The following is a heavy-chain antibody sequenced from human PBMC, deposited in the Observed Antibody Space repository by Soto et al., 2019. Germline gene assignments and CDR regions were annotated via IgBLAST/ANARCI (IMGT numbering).Heavy chain of an antibody. CDR2: IYYSGST. V-gene: IGHV4-59*01. D-gene: IGHD3-22*01. CDR1: GGSIGSYG. CDR3: ARVDYYDSSGYSTFDI. Sequence: SETLSLTCTVSGGSIGSYGGSWIRQPPGKGLEWIEYIYYSGSTNYNPSLKSRVTISVDTSKNQFSLKLSSVTAADTAVYYCARVDYYDSSGYSTFDIWGQGTMVT. J-gene: IGHJ3*02.